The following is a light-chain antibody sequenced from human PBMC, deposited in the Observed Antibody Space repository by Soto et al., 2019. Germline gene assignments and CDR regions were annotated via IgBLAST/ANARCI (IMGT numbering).Light chain of an antibody. CDR3: QQYNNCPWT. J-gene: IGKJ1*01. Sequence: EIVRTQSPATLSVSPGGRATLSCRASQSISDTLAWYQQKPGQAPRLLIHGASTRTTGFPGRFSGSGSGTDFTLTISSLQSEDFAVYYCQQYNNCPWTFGQGTKVEIK. CDR1: QSISDT. V-gene: IGKV3-15*01. CDR2: GAS.